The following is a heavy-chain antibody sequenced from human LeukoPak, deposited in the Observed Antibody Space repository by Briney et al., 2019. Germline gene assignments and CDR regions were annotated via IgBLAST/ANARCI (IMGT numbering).Heavy chain of an antibody. D-gene: IGHD4-17*01. J-gene: IGHJ4*02. CDR2: ITSDGGST. CDR1: GFTLNNYV. V-gene: IGHV3-64*01. Sequence: GGSLRLSCASSGFTLNNYVMHWVRQAPGKGLEYVSAITSDGGSTYYANSVKGRFTISRDNSKNTLSLQMGNLRAEDMAVYYCARARSNGDYDYWGQGTLVTVSS. CDR3: ARARSNGDYDY.